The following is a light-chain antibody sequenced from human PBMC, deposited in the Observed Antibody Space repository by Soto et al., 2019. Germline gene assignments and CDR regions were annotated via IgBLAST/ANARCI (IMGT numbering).Light chain of an antibody. CDR2: KAS. CDR1: QSISSW. Sequence: DIQMTQSPSTLSASVGDRVTITCRASQSISSWLAWYQQKPGKTPKLLIYKASSLESGVPSRSSGSGSGTAFTLTISSLQPDDFATYYYQQYNSYSTFGPGTKVDIK. J-gene: IGKJ3*01. V-gene: IGKV1-5*03. CDR3: QQYNSYST.